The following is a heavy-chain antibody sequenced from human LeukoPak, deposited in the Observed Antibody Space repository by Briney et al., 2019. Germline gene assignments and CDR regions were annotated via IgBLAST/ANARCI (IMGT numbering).Heavy chain of an antibody. V-gene: IGHV1-69*13. D-gene: IGHD2-2*01. J-gene: IGHJ4*02. CDR2: IIPIFGSS. CDR1: GYTFTGYY. CDR3: ASRGKCGSTSCYVPFDY. Sequence: ASVKVSCKASGYTFTGYYMHWVRQAPGQGLEWMGGIIPIFGSSNYAQKFQGRVTITADESTSTAYMELSSLRSEDTALYYCASRGKCGSTSCYVPFDYWGQGTLVTVSS.